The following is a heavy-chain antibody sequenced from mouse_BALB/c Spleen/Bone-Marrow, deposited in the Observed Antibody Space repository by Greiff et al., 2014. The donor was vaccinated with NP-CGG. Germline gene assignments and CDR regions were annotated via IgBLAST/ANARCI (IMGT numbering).Heavy chain of an antibody. D-gene: IGHD1-1*01. CDR3: GRSGYYGSSYFDV. J-gene: IGHJ1*01. CDR1: GYSFTGYF. Sequence: VQLQQSGPELVKPGASVKISCKASGYSFTGYFMNWVKQSRGKSLEWIGRINPYNGDTFYNQKFKGKATLTVDKSSSTAHMELLSLTSEDSAVYYCGRSGYYGSSYFDVWGAGTTVTVSS. CDR2: INPYNGDT. V-gene: IGHV1-37*01.